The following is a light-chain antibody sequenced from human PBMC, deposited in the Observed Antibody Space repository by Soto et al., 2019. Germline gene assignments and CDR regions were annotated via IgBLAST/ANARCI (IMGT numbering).Light chain of an antibody. CDR2: DAS. Sequence: DIQMTQSPSTLSASVGDRVTITCRASQSISRWLAWYQQKPGKAPQALIYDASSLKSGVPSRCSGNGSGTEFTLTISSLQPDDFATYYCQRYNTYSTFGQGTRLEIK. CDR3: QRYNTYST. J-gene: IGKJ5*01. V-gene: IGKV1-5*01. CDR1: QSISRW.